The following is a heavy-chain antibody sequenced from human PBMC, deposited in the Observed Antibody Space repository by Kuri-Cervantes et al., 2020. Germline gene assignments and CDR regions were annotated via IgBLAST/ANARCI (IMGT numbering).Heavy chain of an antibody. D-gene: IGHD3-10*01. CDR3: AKATDSSGSYSTFDY. V-gene: IGHV3-9*01. CDR1: GFTFSSYG. J-gene: IGHJ4*02. CDR2: ISWNSGSI. Sequence: LSLTCAASGFTFSSYGMHWVRQAPGKGLEWVSGISWNSGSIGYADSVKGRLTISRDNAKNSLYLQMNSLRAEDTALYYCAKATDSSGSYSTFDYWGQGTLVTVSS.